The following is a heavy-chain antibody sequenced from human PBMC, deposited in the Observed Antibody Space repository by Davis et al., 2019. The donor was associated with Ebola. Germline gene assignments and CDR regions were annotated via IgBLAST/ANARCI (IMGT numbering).Heavy chain of an antibody. CDR1: GFTFRNYA. J-gene: IGHJ4*02. D-gene: IGHD6-19*01. CDR3: AKTGGSSGWYAPAY. Sequence: SLKISCAASGFTFRNYAMPWVRHAPGKGLAWVSTISGSGGSTYYADSVKGRFTISRDNSKNTLYLQMNSLRAEDSAVYHCAKTGGSSGWYAPAYWGQGTLITVSS. V-gene: IGHV3-23*01. CDR2: ISGSGGST.